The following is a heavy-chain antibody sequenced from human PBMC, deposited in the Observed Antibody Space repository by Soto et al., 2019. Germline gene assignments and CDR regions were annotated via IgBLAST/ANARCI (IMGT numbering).Heavy chain of an antibody. Sequence: GGSLRLSCAASGFTFSSYWMHWVRQAPGKGLVWVSRINSDGSSTTYADSVKGRFTISRDNAKKTLYLQMNSLRAEDTAVYYCATTIFGVGASYYYYYMDVWGKGTTVTVSS. CDR1: GFTFSSYW. CDR2: INSDGSST. V-gene: IGHV3-74*01. J-gene: IGHJ6*03. D-gene: IGHD3-3*01. CDR3: ATTIFGVGASYYYYYMDV.